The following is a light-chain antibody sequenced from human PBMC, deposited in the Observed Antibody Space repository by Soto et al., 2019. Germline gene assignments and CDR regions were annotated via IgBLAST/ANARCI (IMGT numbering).Light chain of an antibody. CDR3: VSFADGTYV. Sequence: QSALAQPPSASGSPGQSVTISCTGTSSDVGAYIFVSWYQQHPGKAPKLLIYDVNRRPPGVPDRFFGSKSGNTASLTVSGLQAEDEADYYCVSFADGTYVFGTGTKVTVL. CDR1: SSDVGAYIF. V-gene: IGLV2-8*01. J-gene: IGLJ1*01. CDR2: DVN.